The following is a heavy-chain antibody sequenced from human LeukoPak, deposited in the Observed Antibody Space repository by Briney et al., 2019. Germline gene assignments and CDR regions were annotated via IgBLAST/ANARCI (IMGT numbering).Heavy chain of an antibody. D-gene: IGHD1-26*01. CDR3: ARDRIGGSSEASEPFDY. CDR2: IHYSGSA. J-gene: IGHJ4*02. Sequence: KPSETLSLTCTVSGGSISTYYWSWIRQPPGKGLEWIAHIHYSGSAKYNPSLKSRVTISVDTSKNQFSLKLSSVTAADTAVYYCARDRIGGSSEASEPFDYWGQGTLVTVSS. V-gene: IGHV4-59*12. CDR1: GGSISTYY.